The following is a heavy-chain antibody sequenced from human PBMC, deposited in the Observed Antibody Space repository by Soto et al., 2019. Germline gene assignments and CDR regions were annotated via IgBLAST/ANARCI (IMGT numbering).Heavy chain of an antibody. Sequence: GGSLRLSCAASGFTFSSYGMHWVRRAPGKGLEWVAVISYDGSNKYYADSVKGRFTISRDNSKNTLYLQMNSLRAEDTAVYYCAKDGTYSSGWYDYWGQGTLVTVSS. CDR1: GFTFSSYG. CDR3: AKDGTYSSGWYDY. CDR2: ISYDGSNK. D-gene: IGHD6-19*01. J-gene: IGHJ4*02. V-gene: IGHV3-30*18.